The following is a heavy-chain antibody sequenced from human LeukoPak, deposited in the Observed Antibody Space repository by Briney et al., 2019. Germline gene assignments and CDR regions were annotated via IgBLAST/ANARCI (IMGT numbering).Heavy chain of an antibody. V-gene: IGHV1-3*01. CDR3: ARAPGGDY. CDR2: INAGNGNT. Sequence: APVKVSCKASGYTFTNYAIHWVRQAPGQRLEWMGWINAGNGNTKYSQKFQGRVTITRDTSASTVYMEVSSLRSEDTAVYYCARAPGGDYWGQGTLVTVSS. J-gene: IGHJ4*02. D-gene: IGHD3-16*01. CDR1: GYTFTNYA.